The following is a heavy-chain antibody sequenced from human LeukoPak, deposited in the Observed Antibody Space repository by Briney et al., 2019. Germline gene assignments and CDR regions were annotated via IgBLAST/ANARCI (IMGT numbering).Heavy chain of an antibody. CDR1: DGSISCYY. D-gene: IGHD6-13*01. CDR2: IYYSGST. CDR3: ARRRGSSSRFDP. V-gene: IGHV4-59*08. J-gene: IGHJ5*02. Sequence: SETLSLTCTVSDGSISCYYWSWIRQPPGKGLEWIGYIYYSGSTNYNPSLKSRVTISVDTSKNQFSLKLSSVTAADTAVYYCARRRGSSSRFDPWGQGTLVTVSS.